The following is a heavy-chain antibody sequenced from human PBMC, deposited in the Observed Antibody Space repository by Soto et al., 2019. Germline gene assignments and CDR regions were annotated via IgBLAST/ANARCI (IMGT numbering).Heavy chain of an antibody. D-gene: IGHD5-18*01. V-gene: IGHV3-74*01. CDR3: ATLNSFGADY. CDR1: GFTFSSYW. J-gene: IGHJ4*02. Sequence: GGSLRLSCAASGFTFSSYWMHWVRQAPGKGLVWVSRIYSDGSGATYADSVKGRFTISRDNAKSMLYLQMNSLRVEDTAVYYCATLNSFGADYWGQGTLVTVSS. CDR2: IYSDGSGA.